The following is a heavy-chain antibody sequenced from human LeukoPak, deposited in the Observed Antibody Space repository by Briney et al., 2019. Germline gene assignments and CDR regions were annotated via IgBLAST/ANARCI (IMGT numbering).Heavy chain of an antibody. J-gene: IGHJ5*02. D-gene: IGHD6-19*01. CDR2: IIPIFGTA. V-gene: IGHV1-69*05. CDR1: GGTFSSYA. Sequence: SVKVSCKASGGTFSSYAISWVRQAPGQGLEWMGGIIPIFGTANYAQKFQGRVTITTDESTSTAYMELSSLRSEDTAVYYCAKDIAVAGSGAPGVTWGQGTLVTVSS. CDR3: AKDIAVAGSGAPGVT.